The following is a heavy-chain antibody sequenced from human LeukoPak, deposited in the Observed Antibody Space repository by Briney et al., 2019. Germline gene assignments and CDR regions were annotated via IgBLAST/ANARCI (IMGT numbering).Heavy chain of an antibody. CDR2: IYYSGST. D-gene: IGHD2-2*01. J-gene: IGHJ2*01. CDR3: ARLVWWPAAMDGWYFDL. V-gene: IGHV4-59*01. Sequence: SETLSLTCTVSGGSISSYCWSRIRQPPGKGLEWIGYIYYSGSTNYNPSLKSRVTISVDTSKNQFSLKLSSVTAADTAVYYCARLVWWPAAMDGWYFDLWGRGTLVTVSS. CDR1: GGSISSYC.